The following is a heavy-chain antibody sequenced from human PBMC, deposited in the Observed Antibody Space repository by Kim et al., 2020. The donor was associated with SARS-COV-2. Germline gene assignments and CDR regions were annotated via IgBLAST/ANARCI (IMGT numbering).Heavy chain of an antibody. CDR1: GFTFSSYA. V-gene: IGHV3-30*04. CDR2: ISYDGSNK. J-gene: IGHJ4*02. CDR3: ARDHGAVAAYYFDY. D-gene: IGHD6-19*01. Sequence: GGSLRLSCAASGFTFSSYAMHWVRQAPGKGLEWVAVISYDGSNKYYADSVKGRFTISRDNSKNTLYLQMNSLRAEDTAVYYCARDHGAVAAYYFDYWGQG.